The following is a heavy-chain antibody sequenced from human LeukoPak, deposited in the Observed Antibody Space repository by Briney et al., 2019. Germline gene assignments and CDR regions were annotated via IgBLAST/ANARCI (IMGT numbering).Heavy chain of an antibody. J-gene: IGHJ5*02. CDR1: GYTFTSYG. Sequence: ASVKVSCKASGYTFTSYGISWVRQAPGQGREWMGWISAYNGNTNYAQKLQGRVTMTTDTSTSTAYMELRSLRSDDTAVYYCARRAAAGTSGWFDPWGQGTLVTVSS. V-gene: IGHV1-18*01. CDR2: ISAYNGNT. CDR3: ARRAAAGTSGWFDP. D-gene: IGHD6-13*01.